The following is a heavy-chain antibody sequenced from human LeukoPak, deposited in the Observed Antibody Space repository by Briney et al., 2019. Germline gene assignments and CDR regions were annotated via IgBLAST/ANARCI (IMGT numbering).Heavy chain of an antibody. CDR1: GGTFITYA. CDR2: IIPILGIA. V-gene: IGHV1-69*04. CDR3: ARAPPDYGDYDNWFDP. J-gene: IGHJ5*02. D-gene: IGHD4-17*01. Sequence: SVKVSCKASGGTFITYAISWVRQAPGQGLEWMGRIIPILGIANYAQKFQGRVTITADKSTSTAYMELSSLRSQDTAVYYGARAPPDYGDYDNWFDPWGQGTLVTVSS.